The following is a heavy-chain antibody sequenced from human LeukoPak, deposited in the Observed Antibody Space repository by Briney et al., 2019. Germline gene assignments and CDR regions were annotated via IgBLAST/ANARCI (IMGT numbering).Heavy chain of an antibody. CDR1: GFTFSSHD. J-gene: IGHJ5*02. CDR2: ISGRGGST. V-gene: IGHV3-23*01. Sequence: GGSLRLSCAASGFTFSSHDMSWVRQAPGKGLEWVSVISGRGGSTNYADSVKGRFTISRDNSKNTLYLQMDSLRAEDTAIYYCAKEGGTATRRSFDPWGQGILVTVSS. D-gene: IGHD6-6*01. CDR3: AKEGGTATRRSFDP.